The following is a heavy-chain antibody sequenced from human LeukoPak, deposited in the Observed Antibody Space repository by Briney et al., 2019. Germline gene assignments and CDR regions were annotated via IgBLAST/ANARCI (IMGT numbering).Heavy chain of an antibody. J-gene: IGHJ4*02. CDR3: ARVEDSGYDWGYFDY. V-gene: IGHV4-34*01. D-gene: IGHD5-12*01. CDR1: GGSFSGYY. Sequence: SETLSLTCAVYGGSFSGYYWRWIRQPPGKGLEWIGEINHSGSTNYNPSLKSRVTISVDTSKNQFSLKLSSVTAADTAVYYCARVEDSGYDWGYFDYWGQGTLVTVSS. CDR2: INHSGST.